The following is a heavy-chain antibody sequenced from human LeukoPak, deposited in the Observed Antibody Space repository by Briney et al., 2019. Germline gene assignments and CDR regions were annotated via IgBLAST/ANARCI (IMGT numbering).Heavy chain of an antibody. CDR2: ISSSGSTI. V-gene: IGHV3-48*03. Sequence: GGSLRPSCAASGFTFSSYEMNWVRQAPGKGLEWVSYISSSGSTIYYADSVKGRFTISRDNAKNSLYLQMNSLRAEDTAVYYCARAGRGSWYYWGQGTLVTVSS. D-gene: IGHD1-26*01. CDR1: GFTFSSYE. J-gene: IGHJ4*02. CDR3: ARAGRGSWYY.